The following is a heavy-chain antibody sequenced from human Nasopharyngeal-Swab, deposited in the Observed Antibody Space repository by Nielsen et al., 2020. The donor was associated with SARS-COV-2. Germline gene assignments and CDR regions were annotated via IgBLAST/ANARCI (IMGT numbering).Heavy chain of an antibody. V-gene: IGHV3-33*01. CDR1: GFTFSSYG. D-gene: IGHD3-22*01. CDR2: IWYDGSNK. CDR3: ARGNYYDSSGYSDAFDI. J-gene: IGHJ3*02. Sequence: GESLKISCAASGFTFSSYGMHWVRQAPGKGLEWVAVIWYDGSNKYYADSVKGRFTISRDNSKNTLYLQMNSLRAEDTAVYYCARGNYYDSSGYSDAFDIWGQGTMVTVSS.